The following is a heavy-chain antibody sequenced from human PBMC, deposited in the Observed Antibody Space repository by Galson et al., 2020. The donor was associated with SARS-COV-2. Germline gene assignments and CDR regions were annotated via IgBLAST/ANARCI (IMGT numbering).Heavy chain of an antibody. CDR2: TYYRSKWYN. V-gene: IGHV6-1*01. CDR3: ARDSIPSGGGQWLANIFDY. J-gene: IGHJ4*02. D-gene: IGHD3-16*01. CDR1: GDSVSSNSAA. Sequence: SQTLSLTCAISGDSVSSNSAAWNWIRQSPSRGLEWLGRTYYRSKWYNDYAVSVKSRITINPDTSKNQFSLQLNSVTPEDTAVYYCARDSIPSGGGQWLANIFDYWGQGTLVTVSS.